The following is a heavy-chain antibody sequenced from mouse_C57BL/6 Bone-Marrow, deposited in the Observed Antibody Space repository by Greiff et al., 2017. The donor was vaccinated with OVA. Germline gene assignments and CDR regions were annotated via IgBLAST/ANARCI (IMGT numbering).Heavy chain of an antibody. J-gene: IGHJ3*01. Sequence: QVQLKQSGAELVKPGASVKMSCKASGYTFTTYTIEWMKQNHGKSLEWIGNFHPYNDDTKYNEKFKGKATLPVEKASSTVYLELSRLTSDDSAVYYGARRGRGVLSCVAYWGQGTLVTVSA. CDR1: GYTFTTYT. D-gene: IGHD2-14*01. CDR3: ARRGRGVLSCVAY. CDR2: FHPYNDDT. V-gene: IGHV1-47*01.